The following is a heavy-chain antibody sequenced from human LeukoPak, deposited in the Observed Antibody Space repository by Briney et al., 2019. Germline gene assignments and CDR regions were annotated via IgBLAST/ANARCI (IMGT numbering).Heavy chain of an antibody. D-gene: IGHD2-21*01. CDR1: GFTFSSYG. J-gene: IGHJ3*02. V-gene: IGHV3-7*04. CDR2: IKQDGSEK. CDR3: ARGPRILNAFDI. Sequence: TGGSLRLSCAASGFTFSSYGMHWVRQAPGKGLEWVANIKQDGSEKYYVDSVKGRFTISRDNAKNSLYLQMNSLRAEDTAVYYCARGPRILNAFDIWGQGTMVTVSS.